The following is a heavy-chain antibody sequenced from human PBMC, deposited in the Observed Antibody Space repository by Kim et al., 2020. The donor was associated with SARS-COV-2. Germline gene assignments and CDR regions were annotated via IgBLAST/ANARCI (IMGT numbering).Heavy chain of an antibody. Sequence: GGSLRLSCAASGFSFSSYGIYWVRQAPGKGLEWVADISFDGSNKHYADSVKGRFPISRDNSKNTLYLQMNSLRAEDTAVYYCAKRGGRTGTTMNGMDVWGQGTTVTVSS. CDR3: AKRGGRTGTTMNGMDV. V-gene: IGHV3-30*18. CDR2: ISFDGSNK. D-gene: IGHD1-1*01. J-gene: IGHJ6*02. CDR1: GFSFSSYG.